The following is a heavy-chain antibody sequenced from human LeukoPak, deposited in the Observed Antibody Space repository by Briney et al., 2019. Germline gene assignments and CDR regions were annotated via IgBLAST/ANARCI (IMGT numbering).Heavy chain of an antibody. D-gene: IGHD1-14*01. V-gene: IGHV3-9*03. CDR1: GFTFDDYA. Sequence: PGGSLRLSCAASGFTFDDYAMHWVRQAPGKGLEWVSGISWNSGSIGYADSVKGRFTISRDNAKNSLYLQMNSLRAEDMALYYCAKGRRNRINDAFDIWGQGTMVTVSS. CDR2: ISWNSGSI. J-gene: IGHJ3*02. CDR3: AKGRRNRINDAFDI.